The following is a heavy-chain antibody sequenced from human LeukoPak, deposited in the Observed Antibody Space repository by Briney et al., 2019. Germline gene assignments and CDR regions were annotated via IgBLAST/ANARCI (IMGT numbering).Heavy chain of an antibody. J-gene: IGHJ5*02. CDR3: ARMYYGSGSYQVHWFDP. Sequence: ASVKVSCKASGYTFTSYGISWVRQAPGQGLEWMGWISAYNGNANYAQKLQGRVTMTTDTSTSTAYMELRSLRSDDTAVYCCARMYYGSGSYQVHWFDPWGQGTLVTVSS. CDR2: ISAYNGNA. CDR1: GYTFTSYG. D-gene: IGHD3-10*01. V-gene: IGHV1-18*01.